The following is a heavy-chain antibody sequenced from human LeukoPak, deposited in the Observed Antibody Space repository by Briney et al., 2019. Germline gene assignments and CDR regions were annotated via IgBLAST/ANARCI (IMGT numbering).Heavy chain of an antibody. CDR3: ARDLSYSSGWCDY. V-gene: IGHV1-18*01. CDR1: GYTFTSYG. J-gene: IGHJ4*02. Sequence: GASVKVSCKASGYTFTSYGISWVRQAPGQGLEWMGWISAYNGNTNYAQKLQGRVTMTTDTSTSTAHMELRSLRSDDTAVYYCARDLSYSSGWCDYWGQGTLVTVSS. CDR2: ISAYNGNT. D-gene: IGHD6-19*01.